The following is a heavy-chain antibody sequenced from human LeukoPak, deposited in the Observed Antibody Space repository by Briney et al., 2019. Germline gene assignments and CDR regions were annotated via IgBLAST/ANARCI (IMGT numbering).Heavy chain of an antibody. CDR3: ARDLGYCTNGACHTRFDY. V-gene: IGHV3-7*03. CDR1: GFTFSSHA. D-gene: IGHD2-8*01. J-gene: IGHJ4*02. Sequence: GGSLRLSCSVSGFTFSSHAMHWVRQTPGKGLEWVASIKEDGSERQYVDSVKGRFSISRDNTKGSLFLQLNSLRAEDTAVYYCARDLGYCTNGACHTRFDYWGQGTLVTVSS. CDR2: IKEDGSER.